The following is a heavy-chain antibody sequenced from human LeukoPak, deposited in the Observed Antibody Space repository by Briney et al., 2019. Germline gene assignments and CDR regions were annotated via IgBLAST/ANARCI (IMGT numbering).Heavy chain of an antibody. J-gene: IGHJ1*01. D-gene: IGHD3-22*01. V-gene: IGHV3-33*06. CDR3: AKEGGYYYDSSGYYPLEYFQH. CDR2: IWYDGSNK. CDR1: GFTFSSYG. Sequence: PGGSLRLSCAASGFTFSSYGMHWVRQAPGKGLEWVAVIWYDGSNKYYADSVKGRFTISRDNSKNTLYLQMNSLRAEDTAVYYCAKEGGYYYDSSGYYPLEYFQHWGQGTLLTVSS.